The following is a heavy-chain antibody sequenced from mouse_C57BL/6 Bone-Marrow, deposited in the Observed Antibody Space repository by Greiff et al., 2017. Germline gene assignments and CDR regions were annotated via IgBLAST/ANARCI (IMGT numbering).Heavy chain of an antibody. J-gene: IGHJ2*01. D-gene: IGHD1-1*01. Sequence: QVQLQQPGAELVMPGASVKLSCKASGYTFTSYWMHWVKQRPGQGLEWIGEIDPSASYTNYNQKFKGKSTLTVDTSSSTAYMQLSSLTSEDSAVYYCATLLLGYWGQGTTLTVSS. V-gene: IGHV1-69*01. CDR2: IDPSASYT. CDR3: ATLLLGY. CDR1: GYTFTSYW.